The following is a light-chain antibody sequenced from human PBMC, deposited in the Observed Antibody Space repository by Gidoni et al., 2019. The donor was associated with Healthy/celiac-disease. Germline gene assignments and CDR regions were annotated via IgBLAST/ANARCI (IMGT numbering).Light chain of an antibody. CDR1: QRVSSY. CDR2: DAS. CDR3: QQRSNWLT. Sequence: EIVLTQSPATLSLSPGERATLSCRARQRVSSYLAWYQQKPGQAPRLLIYDASNRATGIPARFSGSGSGTDFTLTISSLEPEDFAVYYCQQRSNWLTFGQGTRLEIK. J-gene: IGKJ5*01. V-gene: IGKV3-11*01.